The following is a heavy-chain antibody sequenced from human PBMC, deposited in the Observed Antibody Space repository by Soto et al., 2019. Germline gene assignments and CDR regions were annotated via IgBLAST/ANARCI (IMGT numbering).Heavy chain of an antibody. CDR1: GFSFSNYG. V-gene: IGHV3-33*01. Sequence: QVQLVESGGGVVQPGRSLRLSCVASGFSFSNYGMHWVRQAPGKGPEWVAVIWYDGSNKDYADSVKGRFTISRDNSRNTLYLQMNSLRAEGTAVYYCASALETGDYWGQGTLVTVSS. CDR2: IWYDGSNK. CDR3: ASALETGDY. D-gene: IGHD3-10*01. J-gene: IGHJ4*02.